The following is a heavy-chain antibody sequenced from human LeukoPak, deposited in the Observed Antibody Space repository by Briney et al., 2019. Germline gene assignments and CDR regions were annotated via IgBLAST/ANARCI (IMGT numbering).Heavy chain of an antibody. Sequence: SETLSLTCTVSGGSISSYYWSWIRQPPGKGLEWIGYIYTSGSTNYNPSLKSRVTISVDTSKNQFSLKLSSVTAADTAVYYCAGESGYYYYMDVWGKGTTVTVSS. J-gene: IGHJ6*03. CDR3: AGESGYYYYMDV. V-gene: IGHV4-4*09. CDR1: GGSISSYY. D-gene: IGHD3-10*01. CDR2: IYTSGST.